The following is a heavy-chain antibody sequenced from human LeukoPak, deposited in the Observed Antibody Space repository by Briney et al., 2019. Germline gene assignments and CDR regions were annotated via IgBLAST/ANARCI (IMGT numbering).Heavy chain of an antibody. CDR1: GGTFSSYA. CDR3: ARGQGSDNWFDP. CDR2: IIPIFGTA. J-gene: IGHJ5*02. Sequence: SVKVSCEASGGTFSSYAISWVRQAPGQGLEWMGRIIPIFGTANYAQKFQGRVTITTDESTSTAYMELSSLRSEDTAVYYCARGQGSDNWFDPWGQGTLVTVSS. V-gene: IGHV1-69*05.